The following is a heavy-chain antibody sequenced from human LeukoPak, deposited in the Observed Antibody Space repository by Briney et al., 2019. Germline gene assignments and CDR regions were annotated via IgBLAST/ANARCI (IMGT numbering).Heavy chain of an antibody. D-gene: IGHD6-19*01. J-gene: IGHJ4*02. Sequence: GGSLRLSCAASGFTFSSYEMNWVRQAPAKGLEWVSYISSSGSTIYYADSVKGRFTISRDNAKNSLYLQMNSLRAEDTAVYYCARHSSGWYGGIDYWGQGTLVTVSS. CDR1: GFTFSSYE. CDR3: ARHSSGWYGGIDY. V-gene: IGHV3-48*03. CDR2: ISSSGSTI.